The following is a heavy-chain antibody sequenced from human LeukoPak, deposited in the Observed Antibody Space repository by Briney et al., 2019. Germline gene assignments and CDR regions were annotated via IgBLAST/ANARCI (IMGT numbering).Heavy chain of an antibody. CDR3: VRGGAEYSNGHNWFDP. CDR1: GFTFSSHW. Sequence: GGSLRLSCAVSGFTFSSHWMHWVRQAPGKGLVWVSRINSYGSSTTYADSVKGRLTISRDNAKNTLYLQMNSLRAEDTAVYYCVRGGAEYSNGHNWFDPWGQGTLVTVSS. V-gene: IGHV3-74*01. J-gene: IGHJ5*02. CDR2: INSYGSST. D-gene: IGHD2/OR15-2a*01.